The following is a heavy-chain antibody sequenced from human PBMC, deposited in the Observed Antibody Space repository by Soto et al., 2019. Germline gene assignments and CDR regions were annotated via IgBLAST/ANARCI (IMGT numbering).Heavy chain of an antibody. V-gene: IGHV4-59*12. Sequence: SETLSLTCTVSGGSISSYYWSWIRQPPGKGLEWIGYIYYSGSTNYNPSLKSRVTISVDTSKNQFSLKLSSVTAADTAVYYCARDLVGSSGIWGQGTMVTVSS. D-gene: IGHD2-8*02. CDR1: GGSISSYY. J-gene: IGHJ3*02. CDR2: IYYSGST. CDR3: ARDLVGSSGI.